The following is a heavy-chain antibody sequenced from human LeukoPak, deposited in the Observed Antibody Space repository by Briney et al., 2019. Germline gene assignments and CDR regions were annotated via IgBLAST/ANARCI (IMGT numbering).Heavy chain of an antibody. CDR2: IKSDGST. V-gene: IGHV3-74*01. Sequence: GGSLRLSCAASGFTFSSYWMHWVRQTPGKGLVWISRIKSDGSTIYADSVKGRFTISRDNAKNTLYLQMNSLRAEDTAVYYCARDLYSGYDYWGQGTLVTVSS. CDR3: ARDLYSGYDY. J-gene: IGHJ4*02. CDR1: GFTFSSYW. D-gene: IGHD5-12*01.